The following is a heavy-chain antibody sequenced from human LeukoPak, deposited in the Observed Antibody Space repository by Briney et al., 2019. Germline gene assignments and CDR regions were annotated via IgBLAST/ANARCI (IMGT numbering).Heavy chain of an antibody. V-gene: IGHV3-33*01. J-gene: IGHJ6*02. CDR3: ARDQTGTDFGMDI. D-gene: IGHD1/OR15-1a*01. Sequence: GGSLRVSCAASGFTFSNYGMHWVRQAPGKGLEWVAVIWYDGSKQYYADSVKGRFTISRDNSKNTLYLQMNSLRAEDTAVFYCARDQTGTDFGMDIWGQGTTVSVSS. CDR2: IWYDGSKQ. CDR1: GFTFSNYG.